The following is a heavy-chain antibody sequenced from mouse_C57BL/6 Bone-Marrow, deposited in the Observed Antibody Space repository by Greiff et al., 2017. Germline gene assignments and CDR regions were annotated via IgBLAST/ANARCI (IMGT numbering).Heavy chain of an antibody. CDR1: GFTFSSYA. J-gene: IGHJ4*01. CDR2: ISDGGSYT. Sequence: EVKLVESEGGLVKPGGSLKLSCAASGFTFSSYAMSWVRQTPEKRLEWVATISDGGSYTYYPDNVKGRFTISRDNAKNNLYLQMSHLKSEDTAMYYCARGAITTVPYYDAMDYWGQGTSVTVSS. CDR3: ARGAITTVPYYDAMDY. D-gene: IGHD1-1*01. V-gene: IGHV5-4*03.